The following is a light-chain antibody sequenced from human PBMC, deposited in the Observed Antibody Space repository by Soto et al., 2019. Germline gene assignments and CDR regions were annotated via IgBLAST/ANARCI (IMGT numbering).Light chain of an antibody. CDR1: SNDVGGYNY. V-gene: IGLV2-14*01. CDR2: DVS. CDR3: RSYTSSSTYV. J-gene: IGLJ1*01. Sequence: QSVLTQPASVSGSPGQSITISCTGTSNDVGGYNYVSWYQQHPGKATKLMIYDVSNRPSGVSNRFSGSKSGNTASLTISWLQADDEADYYCRSYTSSSTYVFGPGTKVPVL.